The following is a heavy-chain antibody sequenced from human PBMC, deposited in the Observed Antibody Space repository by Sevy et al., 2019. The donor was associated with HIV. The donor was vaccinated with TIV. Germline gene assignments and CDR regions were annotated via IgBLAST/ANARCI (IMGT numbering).Heavy chain of an antibody. CDR2: INEDGSTK. J-gene: IGHJ4*02. CDR1: GFNIRVYW. V-gene: IGHV3-7*01. D-gene: IGHD2-21*01. Sequence: GGSLRLSCAASGFNIRVYWMLWVRQAPGKGLERVANINEDGSTKYYLESVKGRFTISRDNAENSVFLQMNSLRVEDTAVYYCVRALFKADSLWGQGTLVTVSS. CDR3: VRALFKADSL.